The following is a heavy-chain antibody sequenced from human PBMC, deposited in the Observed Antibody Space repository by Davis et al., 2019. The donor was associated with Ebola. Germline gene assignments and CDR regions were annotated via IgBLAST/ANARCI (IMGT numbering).Heavy chain of an antibody. CDR2: IYHSGST. CDR3: ARDSGYDRYYYYGMDV. V-gene: IGHV4-4*02. D-gene: IGHD5-12*01. Sequence: MPSETLSLTCAVSGGSISSSNWWSWVRQPPGKGLEWIGEIYHSGSTNYNPSLKSRVTISVDKSKNQFSLKLSSVTPADTAMYYCARDSGYDRYYYYGMDVWGQGTTVTVSS. J-gene: IGHJ6*02. CDR1: GGSISSSNW.